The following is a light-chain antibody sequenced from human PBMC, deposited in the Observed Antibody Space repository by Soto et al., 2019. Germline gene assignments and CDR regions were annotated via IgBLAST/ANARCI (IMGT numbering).Light chain of an antibody. CDR2: GAS. CDR3: QQYNNWPWT. J-gene: IGKJ1*01. Sequence: ETMMTQSPATLSVSPRGRATLSCSASQSISDTLAWYQQKPGQAPRLLIHGASTRATGFPARFSGSGSGTDFTLTISSLQSEDFAVYYCQQYNNWPWTLGQGTKVDVK. V-gene: IGKV3-15*01. CDR1: QSISDT.